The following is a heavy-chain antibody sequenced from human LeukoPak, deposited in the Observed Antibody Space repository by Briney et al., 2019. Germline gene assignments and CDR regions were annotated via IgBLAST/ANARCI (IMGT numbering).Heavy chain of an antibody. V-gene: IGHV3-7*03. CDR3: ARSIPYGTTWYGRSDY. D-gene: IGHD6-13*01. J-gene: IGHJ4*02. CDR2: IKPDGTTK. CDR1: GLIFSNYW. Sequence: GGSLRLSCAASGLIFSNYWMTWVRQAPGKGLEWVANIKPDGTTKFYVDSVKGRFTISRDNALNSLYLQMNSLRAEDTAIYYCARSIPYGTTWYGRSDYWGQGTLVTVSS.